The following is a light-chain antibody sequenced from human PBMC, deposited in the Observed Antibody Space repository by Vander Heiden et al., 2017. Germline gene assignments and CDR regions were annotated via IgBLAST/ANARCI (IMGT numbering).Light chain of an antibody. J-gene: IGKJ5*01. Sequence: DIVMTQSPLSLPVTPGEPAAIACRSSQSLLHSNGYNYLDSYLQTPVQSPQLLIYLGANRASGVPARFPGTGSGTGFTLRISIVEAQDIRVYYCSQFLQTPRTFGQWTRLELK. CDR3: SQFLQTPRT. V-gene: IGKV2-28*01. CDR2: LGA. CDR1: QSLLHSNGYNY.